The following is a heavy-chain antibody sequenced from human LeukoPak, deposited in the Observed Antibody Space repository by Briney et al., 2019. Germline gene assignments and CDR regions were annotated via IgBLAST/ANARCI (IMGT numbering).Heavy chain of an antibody. CDR1: GGSISSSSYY. Sequence: PSETLSLTCTVSGGSISSSSYYWGWIRQPPGKGLEWIGSIYYSGSTYYNPSLKSRATISVDTSKNQFSLKLSSVTAADTAVYYCARDLLTGDAFDIWGQGTMVTVSS. CDR2: IYYSGST. CDR3: ARDLLTGDAFDI. D-gene: IGHD7-27*01. J-gene: IGHJ3*02. V-gene: IGHV4-39*02.